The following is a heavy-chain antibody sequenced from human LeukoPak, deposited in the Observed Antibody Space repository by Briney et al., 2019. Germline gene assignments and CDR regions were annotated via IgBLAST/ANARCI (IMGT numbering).Heavy chain of an antibody. Sequence: GGSLRLSCAASGFTCSSYAMHWVRQAPGKGLEWVAVISYDGSNKYYADSVKGRFTISRDNSKNTLYLQMNSLRAEDTAVYYCASLAVAGTLDYWGQGTLVTVSS. CDR3: ASLAVAGTLDY. D-gene: IGHD6-19*01. J-gene: IGHJ4*02. CDR2: ISYDGSNK. V-gene: IGHV3-30-3*01. CDR1: GFTCSSYA.